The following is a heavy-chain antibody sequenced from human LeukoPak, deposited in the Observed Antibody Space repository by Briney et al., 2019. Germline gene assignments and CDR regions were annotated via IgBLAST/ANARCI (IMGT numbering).Heavy chain of an antibody. Sequence: ASVKVSCKASGYTFTSYDINWVRQATGQGPEWMGWMNPSSSNTGYAQRFQGRVSMTRDTSTNTAYLELSSLRSEDTAVYYCARYSSGWYYYYGMDVWGQGTTVTVSS. CDR2: MNPSSSNT. V-gene: IGHV1-8*01. D-gene: IGHD6-19*01. CDR1: GYTFTSYD. J-gene: IGHJ6*02. CDR3: ARYSSGWYYYYGMDV.